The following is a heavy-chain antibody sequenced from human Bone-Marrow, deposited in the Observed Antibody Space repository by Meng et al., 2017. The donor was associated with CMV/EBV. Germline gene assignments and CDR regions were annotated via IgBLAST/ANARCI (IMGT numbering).Heavy chain of an antibody. D-gene: IGHD1-26*01. CDR1: GYTFTGYY. CDR3: ALGRRAIGGSYYGLAWFDP. Sequence: ASVKVSCKASGYTFTGYYMHWVRQAPGHGLEWMGWISAYNGNANYAQKLQGRVTMTTDTSTSTAYMELSRLTSDDTAVYYCALGRRAIGGSYYGLAWFDPWGQGTLVTVSS. V-gene: IGHV1-18*04. CDR2: ISAYNGNA. J-gene: IGHJ5*02.